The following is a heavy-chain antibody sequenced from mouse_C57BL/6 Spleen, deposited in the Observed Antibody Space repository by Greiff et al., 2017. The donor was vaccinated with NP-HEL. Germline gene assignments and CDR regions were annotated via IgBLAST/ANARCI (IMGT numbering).Heavy chain of an antibody. V-gene: IGHV1-64*01. CDR1: GYTFTSYW. J-gene: IGHJ4*01. CDR2: IHPNSGST. D-gene: IGHD2-2*01. Sequence: QVQLQQPGAELVKPGASVKLSCKASGYTFTSYWMHWVKQRPGQGLEWIGMIHPNSGSTNYNEKFKSKATLTVDKSSSTAYMQLSSLTSVDSAVYYCARGDTTMVTTRAMDYWGQGTSVTVSS. CDR3: ARGDTTMVTTRAMDY.